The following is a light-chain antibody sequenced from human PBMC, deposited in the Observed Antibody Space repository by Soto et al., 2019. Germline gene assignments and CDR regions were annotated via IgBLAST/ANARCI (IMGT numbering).Light chain of an antibody. CDR1: QSVSSGY. CDR2: GAS. J-gene: IGKJ1*01. V-gene: IGKV3-20*01. CDR3: QQYGSSPPTWT. Sequence: EIVLTQSPGTLSLSPGGRATLSCRSSQSVSSGYLAWYQQKPGQAPRLLIYGASSRATGIPDRFSGSGSGTDFTLTISRLEPEDFAVYYCQQYGSSPPTWTFGQGTKVDIK.